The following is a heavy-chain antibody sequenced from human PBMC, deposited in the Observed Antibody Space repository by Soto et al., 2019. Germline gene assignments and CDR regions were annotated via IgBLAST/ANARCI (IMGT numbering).Heavy chain of an antibody. CDR2: ISGCRAVP. Sequence: EGQLLQSGGDLVQPGGSLRLACAGSGLTLRSYAMTWIRQTPEKGLEWVSTISGCRAVPSYADFVNGRFTVSRDNSKKTVYLQINSLRPDDTTIYYCAKGGPITGGFDPWGQGTLVTVSA. J-gene: IGHJ5*02. CDR1: GLTLRSYA. D-gene: IGHD3-16*01. V-gene: IGHV3-23*01. CDR3: AKGGPITGGFDP.